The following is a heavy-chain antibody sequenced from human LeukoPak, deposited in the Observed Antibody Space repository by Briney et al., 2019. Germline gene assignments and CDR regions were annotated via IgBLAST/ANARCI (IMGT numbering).Heavy chain of an antibody. J-gene: IGHJ4*02. V-gene: IGHV3-43*02. D-gene: IGHD3-10*01. Sequence: GGSLRLSCTASGCTFDDYAMHWVRQAPGRGLEWLSLISGDGTSTYYADSVKGRFTVSRDNSKTSKYLQMRSLRADDTAFYYCARGRFGEFSKSLDFWGQGTLVTVSS. CDR2: ISGDGTST. CDR1: GCTFDDYA. CDR3: ARGRFGEFSKSLDF.